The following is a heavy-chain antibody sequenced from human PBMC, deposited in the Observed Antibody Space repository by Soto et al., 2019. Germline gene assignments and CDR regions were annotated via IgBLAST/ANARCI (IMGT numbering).Heavy chain of an antibody. CDR2: INPNSGGT. CDR1: GYTFTGYY. V-gene: IGHV1-2*04. CDR3: ARTAPEYGSSWAPSIAVAGAFDY. D-gene: IGHD6-19*01. Sequence: ASVKVSCKASGYTFTGYYMHWVRQASGQGLEWMGWINPNSGGTNYAQKFQGWVTMTRDTSISTAYMELSRLRSDDTAVYYCARTAPEYGSSWAPSIAVAGAFDYWGQGTLVT. J-gene: IGHJ4*02.